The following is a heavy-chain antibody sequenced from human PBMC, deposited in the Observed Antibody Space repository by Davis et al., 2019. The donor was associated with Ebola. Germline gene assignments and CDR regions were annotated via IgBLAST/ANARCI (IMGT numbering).Heavy chain of an antibody. J-gene: IGHJ3*01. CDR1: GFSFRSFG. Sequence: GESLKISCAASGFSFRSFGLNWVRQAPGKGLEWVSSIDSSSGYRYYAASLKGRFTISRDNSKNTLYLQMNGLRVEDTAIYYCAKDNRNIWSEVWGQGTMVTVSS. CDR3: AKDNRNIWSEV. CDR2: IDSSSGYR. D-gene: IGHD2/OR15-2a*01. V-gene: IGHV3-21*04.